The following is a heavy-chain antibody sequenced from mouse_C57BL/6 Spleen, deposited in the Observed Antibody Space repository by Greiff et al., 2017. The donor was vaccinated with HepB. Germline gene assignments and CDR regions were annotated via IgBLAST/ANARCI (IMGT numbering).Heavy chain of an antibody. CDR1: GFSLTSYG. CDR2: IWSGGST. V-gene: IGHV2-2*01. J-gene: IGHJ2*01. Sequence: QVQLQQSGPGLVQPSQSLSITCTVSGFSLTSYGVHWVRQSPGKGLEWLGVIWSGGSTDDNAAFISRLSISKDNSKSQVFFKMNRQQADDTAIYYCAKTGRGDFDYWGQGTTLTVSS. D-gene: IGHD4-1*01. CDR3: AKTGRGDFDY.